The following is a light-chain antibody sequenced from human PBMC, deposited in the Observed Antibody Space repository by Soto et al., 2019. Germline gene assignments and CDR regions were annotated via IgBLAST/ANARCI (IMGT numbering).Light chain of an antibody. V-gene: IGKV1-39*01. CDR1: QSISRD. Sequence: DIQMTQSPFSLSASVGDRVTITCRASQSISRDLNWYQQKPGKAPKLLIYAASTLQSGVPSRFSGSGFGTDFTLTISSLQAEDFATYYCQQSYSTPQTFGQGTKVDIK. CDR3: QQSYSTPQT. J-gene: IGKJ1*01. CDR2: AAS.